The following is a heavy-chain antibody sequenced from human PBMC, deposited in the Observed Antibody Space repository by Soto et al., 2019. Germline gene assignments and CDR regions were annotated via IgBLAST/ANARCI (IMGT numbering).Heavy chain of an antibody. V-gene: IGHV3-23*01. CDR3: AKDIRDIVVVPAAMPGCYMDV. Sequence: GGSLRLSCAASGFTFSSYAMSWVRQAPGKGLEWVSAISGSGGSTYYADPVKGRFTISRDNSKNTLYLQMNSLRAEDTAVYYCAKDIRDIVVVPAAMPGCYMDVWGKGTTVTVSS. CDR1: GFTFSSYA. CDR2: ISGSGGST. J-gene: IGHJ6*03. D-gene: IGHD2-2*01.